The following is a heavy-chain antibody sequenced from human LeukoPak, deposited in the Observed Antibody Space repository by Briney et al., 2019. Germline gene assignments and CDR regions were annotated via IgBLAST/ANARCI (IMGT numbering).Heavy chain of an antibody. V-gene: IGHV3-23*01. Sequence: QTGGSLRLSCAASGFTFSSYAMSWVRQAPGKGLEWVSAISGSGGSTYYADSVKGRFTISRDNSKNTLYLQMNSLRAEDTAVYYCAKPGVGATAYYFDYWGQGTLVTVSS. CDR2: ISGSGGST. D-gene: IGHD1-26*01. J-gene: IGHJ4*02. CDR3: AKPGVGATAYYFDY. CDR1: GFTFSSYA.